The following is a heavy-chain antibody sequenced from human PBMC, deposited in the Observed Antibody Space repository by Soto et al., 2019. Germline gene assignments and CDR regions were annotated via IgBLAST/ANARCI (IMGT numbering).Heavy chain of an antibody. CDR2: MLYSGLT. CDR1: GYSVSSSDYY. V-gene: IGHV4-39*01. D-gene: IGHD2-15*01. J-gene: IGHJ4*02. CDR3: APLSVSLSGPYGIHV. Sequence: SETLSLTCSVSGYSVSSSDYYWAWIRQPPGKGLEWIGSMLYSGLTYYNPSLKSRVTLSVDTSKHQFSVRLNSVTASDPALYYCAPLSVSLSGPYGIHVWGQGTPVTVSS.